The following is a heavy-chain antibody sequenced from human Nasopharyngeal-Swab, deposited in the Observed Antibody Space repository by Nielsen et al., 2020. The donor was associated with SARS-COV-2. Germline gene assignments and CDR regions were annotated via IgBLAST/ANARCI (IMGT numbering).Heavy chain of an antibody. CDR2: INSDGSST. J-gene: IGHJ4*02. Sequence: WIRQPPGKGLVWASRINSDGSSTSYADSVKGRFTISRDNAKNTLYLQMNSLRAEDTAVYYCARDVGDYYDSSGTSDYWGQGTLVTVSS. D-gene: IGHD3-22*01. V-gene: IGHV3-74*01. CDR3: ARDVGDYYDSSGTSDY.